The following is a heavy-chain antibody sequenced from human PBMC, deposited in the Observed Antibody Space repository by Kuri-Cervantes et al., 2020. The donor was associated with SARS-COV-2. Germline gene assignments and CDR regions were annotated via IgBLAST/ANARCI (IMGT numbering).Heavy chain of an antibody. V-gene: IGHV3-30*03. Sequence: GGSLRLSCAASGFTFSSYEMNWVRQAPGKGLEWVAIISYAGSSLYAESVKGRFTISRDNSRNTVYLHMDSLEPDDTAVYYCARETPDHRNSWFDHWGQGPL. J-gene: IGHJ5*02. CDR2: ISYAGSS. D-gene: IGHD1-14*01. CDR3: ARETPDHRNSWFDH. CDR1: GFTFSSYE.